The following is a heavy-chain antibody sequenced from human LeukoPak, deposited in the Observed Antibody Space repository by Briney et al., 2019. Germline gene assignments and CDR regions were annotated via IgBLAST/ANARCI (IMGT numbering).Heavy chain of an antibody. CDR3: SRGTGNPTGNDY. J-gene: IGHJ4*02. Sequence: GGSLRLSCAASGFTFSDYNMNWVCQAPGKGLERVSYISSSSSTIYYADSVKGRFTISRDNAENSLYLLMNSLRVEDTAVYYCSRGTGNPTGNDYWGQGTLVTASS. V-gene: IGHV3-48*01. CDR1: GFTFSDYN. CDR2: ISSSSSTI. D-gene: IGHD1-14*01.